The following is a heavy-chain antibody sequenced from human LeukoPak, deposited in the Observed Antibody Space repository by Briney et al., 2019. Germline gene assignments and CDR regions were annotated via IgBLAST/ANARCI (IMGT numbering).Heavy chain of an antibody. CDR3: AKVSVRGVKNWFDP. D-gene: IGHD3-10*01. J-gene: IGHJ5*02. CDR1: GFTFSSYS. Sequence: GSLRLSCAASGFTFSSYSMNWVRQAPGKGLEWFSSISSDSIYIYYSDSVKGRFTSSRDNAKNSLYLQMHSLRAEDTAVYYCAKVSVRGVKNWFDPWGQGTLVNVYS. V-gene: IGHV3-21*04. CDR2: ISSDSIYI.